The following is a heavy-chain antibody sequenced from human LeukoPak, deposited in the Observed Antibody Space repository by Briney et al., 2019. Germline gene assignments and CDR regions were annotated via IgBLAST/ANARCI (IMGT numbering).Heavy chain of an antibody. CDR1: GYTLTGYY. CDR3: ARDSAAAGNWDYYYYYYMDV. D-gene: IGHD6-13*01. V-gene: IGHV1-2*02. Sequence: ASVKVSCKASGYTLTGYYMHWVRQAPGQGLEWMGWINPNSGGTNYAQKFQGRVTMTRDTSISTAYMELSRLRSDDTAVYYCARDSAAAGNWDYYYYYYMDVWGKGTTVTVSS. CDR2: INPNSGGT. J-gene: IGHJ6*03.